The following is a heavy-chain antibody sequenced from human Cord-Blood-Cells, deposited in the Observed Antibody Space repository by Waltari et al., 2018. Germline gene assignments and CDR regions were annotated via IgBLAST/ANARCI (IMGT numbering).Heavy chain of an antibody. D-gene: IGHD3-3*01. CDR3: ARALDFWSGYVRVDYFDY. V-gene: IGHV4-34*01. Sequence: QVQLQQWGAGLLKPSETLSLTCAVYGGSFSGYYWSWTRQPPGKGLEWIGEINHSGSTNYHPSLKSRVTISVDTSKNQFSLKLSSVTAADTAVYYCARALDFWSGYVRVDYFDYWGQGTLVTVSS. CDR1: GGSFSGYY. J-gene: IGHJ4*02. CDR2: INHSGST.